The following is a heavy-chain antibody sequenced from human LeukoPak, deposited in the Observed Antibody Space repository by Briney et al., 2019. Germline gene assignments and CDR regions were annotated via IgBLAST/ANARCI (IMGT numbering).Heavy chain of an antibody. D-gene: IGHD1-26*01. CDR1: GGSFSGYY. V-gene: IGHV4-59*10. Sequence: SETLSLTCAVYGGSFSGYYWSWIRQPAGKGLEWIGRIYTSGSTNYNPSLKSRVTISVDTSKNQFSLKLSSVTAADTAVYYCATTISNSGSYYGAFDIWGQGTMVTVSS. CDR2: IYTSGST. J-gene: IGHJ3*02. CDR3: ATTISNSGSYYGAFDI.